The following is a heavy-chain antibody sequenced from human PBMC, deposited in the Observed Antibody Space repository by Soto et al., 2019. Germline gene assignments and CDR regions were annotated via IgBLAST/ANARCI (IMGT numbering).Heavy chain of an antibody. CDR1: GGSISSYY. CDR3: ARGLPRDIVASAWFDP. Sequence: SETLSLTCTVSGGSISSYYWSWIRQPPGKGLEWIGYIYYSGSTNYNPSLKSRVTISVDTSKNQFSLKLSSVTAADTAVYYCARGLPRDIVASAWFDPWGQGTLVTVSS. V-gene: IGHV4-59*01. D-gene: IGHD5-12*01. J-gene: IGHJ5*02. CDR2: IYYSGST.